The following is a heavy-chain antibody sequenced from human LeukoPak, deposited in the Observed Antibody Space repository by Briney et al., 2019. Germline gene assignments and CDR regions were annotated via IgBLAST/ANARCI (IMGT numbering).Heavy chain of an antibody. J-gene: IGHJ5*02. V-gene: IGHV4-38-2*02. Sequence: PSETLSLTCTVSGYSISSGYYWGWIRQPPVKGLEWIGSIYHSGSTYYNPSLKSRVTISVDTSKNQFSLKLSSVTAADTAVYCCARSPLWRFGSQYNWFDPWGQGTLVTVSS. CDR3: ARSPLWRFGSQYNWFDP. D-gene: IGHD3-10*01. CDR1: GYSISSGYY. CDR2: IYHSGST.